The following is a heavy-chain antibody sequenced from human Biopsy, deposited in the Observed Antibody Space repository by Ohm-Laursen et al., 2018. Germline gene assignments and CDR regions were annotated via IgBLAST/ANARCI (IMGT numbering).Heavy chain of an antibody. CDR2: ISSSGITA. Sequence: SLRLSCAASRFTFSDYFMSWIRQAPGKGLEWVSYISSSGITAHYADSVKGRFTISRDNAKNSLYLQMNSLRAEDTAIYYCARSGWNFEFDSWGKGTLAAVSS. J-gene: IGHJ4*02. CDR1: RFTFSDYF. D-gene: IGHD6-19*01. V-gene: IGHV3-11*01. CDR3: ARSGWNFEFDS.